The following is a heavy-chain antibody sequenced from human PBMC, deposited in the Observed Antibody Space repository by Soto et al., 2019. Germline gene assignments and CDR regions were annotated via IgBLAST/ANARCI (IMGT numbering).Heavy chain of an antibody. J-gene: IGHJ4*02. D-gene: IGHD3-10*01. V-gene: IGHV1-69*02. CDR1: GDTFTFYS. Sequence: QVQLVQSGAEVKKPGSSVRVSCKASGDTFTFYSINWVRQAPGLGLEWMGRINPILSMSNYAQRFQGRVTMTVDKSTSTAYMELSSLRSEDTAMYYCASSYGAGYRAFDYWGQGALVTVSS. CDR3: ASSYGAGYRAFDY. CDR2: INPILSMS.